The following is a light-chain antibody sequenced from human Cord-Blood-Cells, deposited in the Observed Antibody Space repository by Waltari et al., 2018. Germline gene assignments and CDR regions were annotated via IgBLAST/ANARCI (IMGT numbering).Light chain of an antibody. CDR3: QQYNNWLYT. J-gene: IGKJ2*01. Sequence: EIVMTQSPATLSVSPGERATLSCRASQSVSSNLAWYQQKPGQAPRLLIYGASTRATGIPARFSGSGSGTEFTLTISSLQSEDCAVYYCQQYNNWLYTFGQGTKLESK. CDR1: QSVSSN. V-gene: IGKV3-15*01. CDR2: GAS.